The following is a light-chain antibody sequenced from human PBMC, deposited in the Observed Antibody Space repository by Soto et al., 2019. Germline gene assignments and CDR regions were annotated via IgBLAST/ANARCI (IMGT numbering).Light chain of an antibody. CDR3: QQLNSYPPFT. CDR1: QGISSY. V-gene: IGKV1-9*01. CDR2: AAS. Sequence: IPLTQSPSSLSASVGDRVTITCRASQGISSYLAWYQQKPGKAPKLLIYAASTLQSGVPSRSRGSGSGTDLTLTISSLQPEDFATYYCQQLNSYPPFTFGPGTKVDIK. J-gene: IGKJ3*01.